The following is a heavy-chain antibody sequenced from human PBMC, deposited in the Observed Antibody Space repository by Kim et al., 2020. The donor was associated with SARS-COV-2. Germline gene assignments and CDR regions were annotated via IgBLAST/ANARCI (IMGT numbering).Heavy chain of an antibody. J-gene: IGHJ3*02. Sequence: SVKVSCKASGGTFSSYAISWVRQAPGQGLEWMGRIIPILGIANYAQKFQGRVTITADKSTSTAYMELSSLRSEDTAVYYCARDVDYYDSRRAFDIWGQGTMVTVSS. CDR3: ARDVDYYDSRRAFDI. CDR1: GGTFSSYA. D-gene: IGHD3-22*01. V-gene: IGHV1-69*04. CDR2: IIPILGIA.